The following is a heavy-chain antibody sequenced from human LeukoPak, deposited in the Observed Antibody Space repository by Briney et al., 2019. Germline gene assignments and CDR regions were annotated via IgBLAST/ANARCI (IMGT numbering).Heavy chain of an antibody. D-gene: IGHD3-22*01. Sequence: GASVKVSCKASGYTFTSYGISWVRQAPGQGLEWMGWISAYNGNTNYAQKLQGRVTMTTDTSTSTAYMELRSLRSDDTAVYYCARDPYYYDSSGYLPMGRFDYWGQGTLVTVSS. J-gene: IGHJ4*02. V-gene: IGHV1-18*01. CDR3: ARDPYYYDSSGYLPMGRFDY. CDR2: ISAYNGNT. CDR1: GYTFTSYG.